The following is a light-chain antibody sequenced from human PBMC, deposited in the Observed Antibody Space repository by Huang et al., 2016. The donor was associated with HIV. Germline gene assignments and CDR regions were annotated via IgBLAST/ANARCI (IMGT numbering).Light chain of an antibody. CDR3: QQYYASPQT. Sequence: DIVMAQSPVSLAVSLGERATLTCRSSQSVFSTSTNTVYLAWFQQKPGQPPKLLLFWSSTREVGVPDRFSGSGSGTHFTLTIANLEADDAAIYYCQQYYASPQTFGQGTRV. J-gene: IGKJ1*01. CDR2: WSS. CDR1: QSVFSTSTNTVY. V-gene: IGKV4-1*01.